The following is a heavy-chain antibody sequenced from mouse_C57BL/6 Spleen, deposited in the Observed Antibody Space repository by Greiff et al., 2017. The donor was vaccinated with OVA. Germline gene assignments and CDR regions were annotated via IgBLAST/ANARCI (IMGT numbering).Heavy chain of an antibody. CDR3: ARVGGSYAKGY. Sequence: EVQVVESGGGLVKPGGSLKLSCAASGFTFSSYTMSWVRQTPGKRLEWVATISGGGGNTYYPDSVKGRVTISRDNAKNTLYLQMSSLGSEDTALYYCARVGGSYAKGYWGQGTSVTVSS. CDR1: GFTFSSYT. J-gene: IGHJ4*01. D-gene: IGHD1-1*01. V-gene: IGHV5-9*01. CDR2: ISGGGGNT.